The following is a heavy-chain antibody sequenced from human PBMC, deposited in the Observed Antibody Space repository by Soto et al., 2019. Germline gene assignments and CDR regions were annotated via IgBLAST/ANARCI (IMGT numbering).Heavy chain of an antibody. CDR1: GFNFGAYA. CDR2: LVGSGDSI. J-gene: IGHJ3*02. V-gene: IGHV3-23*01. CDR3: AKDGIANNGVWEALGM. Sequence: GGSLRLSCAASGFNFGAYAMSWVRQAPGKGLEWVSGLVGSGDSIFYAASVRGRFTVSRDNSKNTLFLEMNSLRAEDTAVYYCAKDGIANNGVWEALGMWGQGTKVTVSS. D-gene: IGHD2-8*01.